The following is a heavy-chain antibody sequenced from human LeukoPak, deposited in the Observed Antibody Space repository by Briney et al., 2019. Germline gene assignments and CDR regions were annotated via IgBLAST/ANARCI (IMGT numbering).Heavy chain of an antibody. J-gene: IGHJ1*01. V-gene: IGHV1-2*02. Sequence: ASVKASCKASGYTFTGYYMHWVRQAPGQGLEWMGWINPNSGGTNYAQKFQGRVAMTRDTSISTAYMELSRLRSDDTAVYYCARDSDVGIAADWGQGTLVTVSS. CDR3: ARDSDVGIAAD. CDR1: GYTFTGYY. D-gene: IGHD6-13*01. CDR2: INPNSGGT.